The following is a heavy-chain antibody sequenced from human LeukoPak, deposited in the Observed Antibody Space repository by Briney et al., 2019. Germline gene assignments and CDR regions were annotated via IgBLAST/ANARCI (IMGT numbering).Heavy chain of an antibody. D-gene: IGHD4-17*01. CDR1: GYTFSSYD. V-gene: IGHV1-8*01. CDR2: MNTNSGNT. Sequence: ALVKVSCKASGYTFSSYDINWVRQATGQGLEWMGWMNTNSGNTGYAQKFQGRVTMTRNTTIGTVYMELNNLRSEDTAVYFCARETTVSSTFDLWGRGTLVTVSS. J-gene: IGHJ2*01. CDR3: ARETTVSSTFDL.